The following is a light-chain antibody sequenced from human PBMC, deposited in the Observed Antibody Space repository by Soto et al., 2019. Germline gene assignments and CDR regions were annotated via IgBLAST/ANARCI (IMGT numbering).Light chain of an antibody. CDR3: QQYHNYPVT. CDR1: QDISNH. V-gene: IGKV1-16*02. CDR2: DAS. Sequence: DIQMTQSPSSLSASVGDRVTITCRASQDISNHLAWFQQKPGKPPKSLIYDASSLQSGVPSKFSGSGSGTDFPLTISSPQPEDFATYYCQQYHNYPVTFGGGTKVEIK. J-gene: IGKJ4*01.